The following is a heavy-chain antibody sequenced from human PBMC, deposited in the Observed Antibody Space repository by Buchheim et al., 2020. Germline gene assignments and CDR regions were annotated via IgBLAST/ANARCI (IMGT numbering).Heavy chain of an antibody. CDR3: SRVLGD. J-gene: IGHJ4*02. CDR2: FSSDGLNT. Sequence: EVQLVESGGGLVQPGGSLRLSCAASGFDFSTSWMHWVRQAPGKGLVWVSQFSSDGLNTAYADVVKGRVTISRDDAKNTLYLQMDSLRLEDTAVYYCSRVLGDWGQGTL. CDR1: GFDFSTSW. V-gene: IGHV3-74*01.